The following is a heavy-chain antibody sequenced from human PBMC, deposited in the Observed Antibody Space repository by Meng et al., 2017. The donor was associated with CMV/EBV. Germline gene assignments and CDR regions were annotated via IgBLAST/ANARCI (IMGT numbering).Heavy chain of an antibody. J-gene: IGHJ4*02. D-gene: IGHD6-13*01. V-gene: IGHV3-23*01. Sequence: SYAKSWVSQAPGKGLEWVSAISGSGGSTYYADSVKGRFTISRDNSKNTLYLQMNSLRAEDTAVYYCAKTTAEAGRAWFMSENNGYDYWGQGTLVTVSS. CDR3: AKTTAEAGRAWFMSENNGYDY. CDR2: ISGSGGST. CDR1: SYA.